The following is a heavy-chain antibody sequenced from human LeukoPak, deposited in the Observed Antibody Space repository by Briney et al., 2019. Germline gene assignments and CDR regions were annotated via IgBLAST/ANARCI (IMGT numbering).Heavy chain of an antibody. CDR3: ARDRMVRGVIGFYFDY. D-gene: IGHD3-10*01. V-gene: IGHV3-30*04. Sequence: LPGRSLRLSCAASGFTFSSYAMHWVRQAPGKGLEWVAVISYDGSNKYHADSVKGRFTISRDNSKNTLYLQMNSLRAEDTAVYYCARDRMVRGVIGFYFDYWGQGTLVTVSS. J-gene: IGHJ4*02. CDR2: ISYDGSNK. CDR1: GFTFSSYA.